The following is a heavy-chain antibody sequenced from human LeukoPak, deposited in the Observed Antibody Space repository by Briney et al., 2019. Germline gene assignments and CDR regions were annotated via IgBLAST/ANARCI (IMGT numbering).Heavy chain of an antibody. Sequence: GGSLRLSCAASGFTFSSYAMNWVRQAPGKGLEWVAFISSNGSNIYYADSAKGRFTISRDNSKNTLYLQMNSLRAEDTAVYYCARIMVRGAIGHSAFDIWGQGTMVTVSS. J-gene: IGHJ3*02. D-gene: IGHD3-10*01. CDR3: ARIMVRGAIGHSAFDI. CDR2: ISSNGSNI. V-gene: IGHV3-30-3*01. CDR1: GFTFSSYA.